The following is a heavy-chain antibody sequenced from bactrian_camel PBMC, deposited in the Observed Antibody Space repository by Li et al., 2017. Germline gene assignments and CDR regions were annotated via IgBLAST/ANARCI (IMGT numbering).Heavy chain of an antibody. CDR2: INSDGST. CDR3: AATAKSDCWSRLLRASNN. D-gene: IGHD1*01. CDR1: GSIQRTNC. V-gene: IGHV3S53*01. J-gene: IGHJ4*01. Sequence: HVQLVESGGGSVQAGGSLRLSCAASGSIQRTNCMGWFRQAPGSECEMVSAINSDGSTTYADSVKGRFTISHDYGKTTVSLQMNSLKPEDTARYYCAATAKSDCWSRLLRASNNWDQGTQVTVS.